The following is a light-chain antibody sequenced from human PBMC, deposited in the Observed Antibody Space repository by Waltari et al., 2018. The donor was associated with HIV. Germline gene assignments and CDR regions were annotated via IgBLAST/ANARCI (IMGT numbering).Light chain of an antibody. Sequence: QSALTQFASVSGSPGQSITISCNGTISDVGSYNLVSWYQHNPGKAPKLKIYEVNRRPSGVSNRISVSKSGNSASLAISALQTEDEADYYCGSYADNKSWVFGGGTKVTVL. V-gene: IGLV2-23*02. CDR1: ISDVGSYNL. CDR2: EVN. J-gene: IGLJ3*02. CDR3: GSYADNKSWV.